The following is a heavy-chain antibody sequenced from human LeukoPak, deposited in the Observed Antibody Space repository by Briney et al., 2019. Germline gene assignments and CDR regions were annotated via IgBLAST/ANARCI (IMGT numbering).Heavy chain of an antibody. D-gene: IGHD3-22*01. Sequence: TGGSLRLSCAASGFTVSSNYMSWVRQAPGKGLQWVSVIYSGGNTYYAGSVKGRFTISRDNSKNTLYLQMNSLRAEDTAVYYCAGRTVTPYYHDSSGFHLQYWGQGTLVTVSS. V-gene: IGHV3-53*01. CDR3: AGRTVTPYYHDSSGFHLQY. CDR1: GFTVSSNY. J-gene: IGHJ1*01. CDR2: IYSGGNT.